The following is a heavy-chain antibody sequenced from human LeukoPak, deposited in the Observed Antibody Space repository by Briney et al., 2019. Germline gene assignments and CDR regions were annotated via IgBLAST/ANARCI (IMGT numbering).Heavy chain of an antibody. CDR2: VWYDGSNK. CDR1: GFTFSSYG. J-gene: IGHJ4*02. V-gene: IGHV3-33*01. CDR3: ARGPLYYFDY. D-gene: IGHD2-15*01. Sequence: GGSLRLSCAASGFTFSSYGMHWVRQAPGKGLEWVAVVWYDGSNKYYADSVKGRFAISRDNSKNTLYLQMNSLRAEDTAVYYCARGPLYYFDYWGQGTLVTVSS.